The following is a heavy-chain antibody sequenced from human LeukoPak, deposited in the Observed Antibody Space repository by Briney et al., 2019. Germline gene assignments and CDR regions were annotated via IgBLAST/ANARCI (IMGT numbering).Heavy chain of an antibody. D-gene: IGHD4-17*01. J-gene: IGHJ3*02. CDR3: ARPTTADEGRAFDI. V-gene: IGHV3-53*01. CDR2: IHSAGTT. CDR1: GFTVSSNY. Sequence: PGGSLRLSCAASGFTVSSNYMSWVRQAPGKGLEWVSLIHSAGTTYYADSVKGRFTISRDNSKNTLYLQMHSLRPEDTAVYYCARPTTADEGRAFDIWGQGTMVTVSS.